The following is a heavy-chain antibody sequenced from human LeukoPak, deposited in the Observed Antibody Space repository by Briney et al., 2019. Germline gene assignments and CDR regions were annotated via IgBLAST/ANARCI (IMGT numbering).Heavy chain of an antibody. CDR2: IKSKTDGGTT. CDR1: GFTFSNAR. D-gene: IGHD6-13*01. Sequence: PGGSLRLSCAASGFTFSNARMSWVRQAPGKGLEWVGRIKSKTDGGTTDYAAPVKGRFTISRDDSKNTLYLQMNSLKTEDTAVYYCTTDLEQQRKGYWGQGTLVTVSS. J-gene: IGHJ4*02. V-gene: IGHV3-15*01. CDR3: TTDLEQQRKGY.